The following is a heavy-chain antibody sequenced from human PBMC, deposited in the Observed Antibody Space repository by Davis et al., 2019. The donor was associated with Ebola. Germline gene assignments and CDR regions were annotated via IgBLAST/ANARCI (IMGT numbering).Heavy chain of an antibody. J-gene: IGHJ4*02. V-gene: IGHV3-66*01. CDR1: GFTVKDHY. CDR3: ARGGYTYGYDS. Sequence: GESLKISCASSGFTVKDHYMTWVRQSPGKGLEWVSVLYSGGSTYYANSVKGRFTISRDNSKNMLYLQMTTLGVEDTAVYYCARGGYTYGYDSWGPGTRVTVSS. D-gene: IGHD5-18*01. CDR2: LYSGGST.